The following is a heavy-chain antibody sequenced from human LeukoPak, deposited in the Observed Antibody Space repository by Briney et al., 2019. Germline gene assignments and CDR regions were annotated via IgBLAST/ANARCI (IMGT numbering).Heavy chain of an antibody. D-gene: IGHD3-22*01. J-gene: IGHJ6*03. CDR1: VGTFIIYA. V-gene: IGHV1-69*13. CDR2: IIPIFGRA. CDR3: ARVLDYYDSSGYSYYYYYYMDV. Sequence: GASVSVSFTSSVGTFIIYAISWVRQAPGQGREWMGGIIPIFGRANYAQKFQGRGTNTADEATRTAYMELRSRRAGEGAVYYCARVLDYYDSSGYSYYYYYYMDVWGKGTTVTVSS.